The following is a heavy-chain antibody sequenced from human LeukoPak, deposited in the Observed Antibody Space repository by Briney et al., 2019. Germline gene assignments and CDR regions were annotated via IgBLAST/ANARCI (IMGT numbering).Heavy chain of an antibody. Sequence: GGSLRLSCAASGFTFDDYGMSWVRQAPGKGLEWVSGINWNGGSTGYADSVKGRFTISRDNAKNSLYLQVNSLRAEDTALYYCAREDGYCSSTSCYTGAFDIWGQGTMVTVSS. CDR1: GFTFDDYG. CDR3: AREDGYCSSTSCYTGAFDI. V-gene: IGHV3-20*04. D-gene: IGHD2-2*01. CDR2: INWNGGST. J-gene: IGHJ3*02.